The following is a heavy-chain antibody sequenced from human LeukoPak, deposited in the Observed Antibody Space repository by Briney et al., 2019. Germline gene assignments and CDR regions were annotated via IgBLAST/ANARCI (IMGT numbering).Heavy chain of an antibody. Sequence: SETLSLTCAVYGGSFSGYFWSWIRQPPGKGLEWIGEINHSGSTNYNPSLKSRVTISVDTSKNQFSLKLSSVTAADTAVYYCARGPKKGGGDYWGQGTLVTVSS. V-gene: IGHV4-34*01. CDR2: INHSGST. CDR3: ARGPKKGGGDY. D-gene: IGHD3-16*01. CDR1: GGSFSGYF. J-gene: IGHJ4*02.